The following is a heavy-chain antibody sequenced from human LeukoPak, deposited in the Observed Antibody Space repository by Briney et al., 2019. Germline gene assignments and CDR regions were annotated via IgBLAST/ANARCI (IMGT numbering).Heavy chain of an antibody. CDR1: GYTFTNNG. CDR2: ISAHNGNT. J-gene: IGHJ4*02. Sequence: ASVKVSCKASGYTFTNNGITWVRQAPEQGLEWMGWISAHNGNTNYAQKFQGRVTMTTDTSTSTAYMELRSLRSDDTAVYYCTREIGSGWSDYWGQGALVTVSS. V-gene: IGHV1-18*01. D-gene: IGHD6-19*01. CDR3: TREIGSGWSDY.